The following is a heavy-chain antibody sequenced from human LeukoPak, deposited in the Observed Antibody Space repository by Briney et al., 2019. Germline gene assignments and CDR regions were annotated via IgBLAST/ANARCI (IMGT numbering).Heavy chain of an antibody. V-gene: IGHV4-34*01. CDR3: ARGSRTTYYYGSGSYYTQNDY. CDR2: INHSGST. D-gene: IGHD3-10*01. CDR1: GGSFSGYY. J-gene: IGHJ4*02. Sequence: SETLSLTCAVYGGSFSGYYWSWIRQPPGKGLEWIGEINHSGSTNYNPSLKSRVTISVGTSKNQFSLKLSSVTAADTAVYYCARGSRTTYYYGSGSYYTQNDYWGQGTLVTVSS.